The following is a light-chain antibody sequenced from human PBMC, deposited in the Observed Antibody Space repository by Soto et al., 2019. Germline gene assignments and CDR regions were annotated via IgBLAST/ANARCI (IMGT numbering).Light chain of an antibody. CDR1: QSIRYY. CDR2: GAS. V-gene: IGKV1-5*01. Sequence: DIQLTQSPPTLSASVGDRVTITCRASQSIRYYLAWYQQMPGKAPKLLIYGASSLQSGVPSRFSGSGSGTEFTLTISSLQPGDFATYFCQHHNSYSQTFGQGTKV. CDR3: QHHNSYSQT. J-gene: IGKJ1*01.